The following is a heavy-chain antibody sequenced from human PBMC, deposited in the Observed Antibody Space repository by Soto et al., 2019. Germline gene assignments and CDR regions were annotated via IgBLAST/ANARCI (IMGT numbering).Heavy chain of an antibody. CDR1: GFTFSSYG. Sequence: PGGSLRLSFAASGFTFSSYGMHWVRQAPGKGLEWVAVISYDGSNKYYADSVKGRFTISRDNSKNTLYLQMNSLRAEDTAVYYCANEGYCSGGSCLSHYYYYYGMDVWGQGTTVTVSS. CDR3: ANEGYCSGGSCLSHYYYYYGMDV. D-gene: IGHD2-15*01. CDR2: ISYDGSNK. V-gene: IGHV3-30*18. J-gene: IGHJ6*02.